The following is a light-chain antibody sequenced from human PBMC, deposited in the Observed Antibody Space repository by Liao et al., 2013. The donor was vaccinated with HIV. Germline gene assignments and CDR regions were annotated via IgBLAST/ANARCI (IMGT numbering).Light chain of an antibody. Sequence: SYELTQPPSVSVSPGQTASITCSGETLGEKYACWYQQRPGQSPVLVIYHNTKRPSGIPERFSGSNSGNTATLTISRVEAGDEAVYFCQVWDPTSDHPFGGGTELTVL. CDR2: HNT. V-gene: IGLV3-1*01. J-gene: IGLJ2*01. CDR3: QVWDPTSDHP. CDR1: TLGEKY.